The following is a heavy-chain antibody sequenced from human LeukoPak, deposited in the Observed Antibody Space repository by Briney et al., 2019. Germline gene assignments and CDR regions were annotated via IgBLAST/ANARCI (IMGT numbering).Heavy chain of an antibody. CDR1: GGSISSYY. V-gene: IGHV4-59*01. CDR3: ARDQGAAAGTTWFDP. Sequence: PSETLSLTCTVSGGSISSYYWSWIRQPPGKGLEWIGYIYYSGSTNYNPSLKSRVTISVGTSKNQFSLKLSSVTAADTAVYYCARDQGAAAGTTWFDPWGQGTLVTVSS. D-gene: IGHD6-13*01. CDR2: IYYSGST. J-gene: IGHJ5*02.